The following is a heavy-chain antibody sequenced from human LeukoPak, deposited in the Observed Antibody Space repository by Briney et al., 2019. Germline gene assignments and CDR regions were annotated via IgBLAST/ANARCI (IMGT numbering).Heavy chain of an antibody. Sequence: GGSLRLSCAASGFTFSSYEMNWVRQAPGKGLEWVSYISSSGSTIYHADSVKGRFTISRDNAKNSLYLQMNSLRAEDTAVYYCARDFNYGPFDYWGQGTLVTVSS. CDR2: ISSSGSTI. J-gene: IGHJ4*02. CDR3: ARDFNYGPFDY. D-gene: IGHD4-11*01. V-gene: IGHV3-48*03. CDR1: GFTFSSYE.